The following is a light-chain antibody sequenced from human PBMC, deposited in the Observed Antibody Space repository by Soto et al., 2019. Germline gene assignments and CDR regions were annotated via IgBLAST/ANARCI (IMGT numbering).Light chain of an antibody. J-gene: IGKJ1*01. V-gene: IGKV3-15*01. CDR1: QSVSRK. Sequence: EIVMTQSPATLSVSPGERATLSCRTSQSVSRKLAWYQQKPGQGPRLLIYGASTRATGIPARFSGSGSGTDFTLTISSLQSEDFAVYYCQQYDNWPPWTFGQGTKVEIK. CDR3: QQYDNWPPWT. CDR2: GAS.